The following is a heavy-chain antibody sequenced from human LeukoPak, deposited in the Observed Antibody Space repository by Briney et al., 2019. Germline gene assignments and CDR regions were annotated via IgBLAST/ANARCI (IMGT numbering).Heavy chain of an antibody. D-gene: IGHD1-14*01. CDR1: GFIFGNYA. CDR3: ASDAVPYNMPPYYYMDV. V-gene: IGHV3-23*01. J-gene: IGHJ6*03. Sequence: GGSLRLSCVASGFIFGNYAMSWVRQAPGKGLQWVSQISGTGGATWHAGFARDRFTISRDNSKKTLYLQMSSLRVEDTAVYYCASDAVPYNMPPYYYMDVWGKGTTVTVSS. CDR2: ISGTGGAT.